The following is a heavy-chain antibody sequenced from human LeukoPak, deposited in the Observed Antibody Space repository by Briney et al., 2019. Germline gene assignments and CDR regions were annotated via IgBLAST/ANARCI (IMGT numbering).Heavy chain of an antibody. J-gene: IGHJ4*02. Sequence: ASVTVSCKASGYTFSSYGNIWVRLAPGQGLEWMGWIGAFNGNTNSAQKFQGRVTMTTDTSTSTAYMELRSLRSDDTAVYYCARDRDGYNGGDYWGQGTLVTVSS. CDR2: IGAFNGNT. D-gene: IGHD5-24*01. CDR1: GYTFSSYG. CDR3: ARDRDGYNGGDY. V-gene: IGHV1-18*01.